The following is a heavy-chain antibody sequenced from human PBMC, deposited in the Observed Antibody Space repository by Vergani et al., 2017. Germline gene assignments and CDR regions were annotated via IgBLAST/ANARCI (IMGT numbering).Heavy chain of an antibody. Sequence: EVQLLESGGGLVQPGGSLRLSCAASGFTFSTYAMTWVRQAPGKGLEWVSRINSGGSSTTYADSVKGRFTVSRDNAKNTLYLQMNSLRAEDTAVYYCAKEYGGSYSYFDYWGQGTLVTVSS. CDR3: AKEYGGSYSYFDY. D-gene: IGHD1-26*01. J-gene: IGHJ4*02. CDR2: INSGGSST. CDR1: GFTFSTYA. V-gene: IGHV3-23*01.